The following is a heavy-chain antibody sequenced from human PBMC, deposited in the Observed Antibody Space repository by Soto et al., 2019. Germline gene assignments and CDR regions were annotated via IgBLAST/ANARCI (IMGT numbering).Heavy chain of an antibody. J-gene: IGHJ6*02. CDR2: IWYDGSNK. Sequence: GGSLRLSCAASGFTFSSYGMHWVRQAPGKGLEWVAVIWYDGSNKYYADSVKGRFTISRDNSKNTLYLQMNSLRADDTAVYYCARDRLYAHPLLYYYYYGMDVWGQGTTVTVSS. D-gene: IGHD1-26*01. V-gene: IGHV3-33*01. CDR3: ARDRLYAHPLLYYYYYGMDV. CDR1: GFTFSSYG.